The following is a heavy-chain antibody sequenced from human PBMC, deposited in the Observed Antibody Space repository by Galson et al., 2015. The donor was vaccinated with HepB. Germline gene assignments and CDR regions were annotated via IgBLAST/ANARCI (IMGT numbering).Heavy chain of an antibody. CDR3: VRDLAW. CDR2: ISSSGSAI. Sequence: SLRLSCAASGFTFSIHEMNWVRQAPGKGLEWVSYISSSGSAIYYADSVKGRFTISRDNAKNSLYLQMNTLRAEDTGVYYCVRDLAWWGQGTLVTVSS. J-gene: IGHJ4*02. CDR1: GFTFSIHE. V-gene: IGHV3-48*03.